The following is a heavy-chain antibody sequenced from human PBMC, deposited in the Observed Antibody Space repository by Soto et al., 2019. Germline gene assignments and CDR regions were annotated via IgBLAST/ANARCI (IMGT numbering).Heavy chain of an antibody. CDR3: ARDHSSSWYGPPAYFDY. CDR1: GFTFSSYG. J-gene: IGHJ4*02. CDR2: IWYDGSRK. Sequence: GSLRLSCAASGFTFSSYGIHWVRQAPGKGLEWVAVIWYDGSRKYYAESVKGRLTISRDNSKNTLYLQMNSLRAEDTAVYYCARDHSSSWYGPPAYFDYWGQGTLVTVSS. V-gene: IGHV3-33*01. D-gene: IGHD6-13*01.